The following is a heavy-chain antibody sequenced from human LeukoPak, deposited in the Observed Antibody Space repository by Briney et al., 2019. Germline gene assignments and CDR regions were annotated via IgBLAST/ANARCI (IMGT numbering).Heavy chain of an antibody. CDR1: GYTFTSYD. CDR3: ARVRYFDWYEFEGMDV. J-gene: IGHJ6*02. CDR2: MNPNSGNT. Sequence: ASVKVSCKASGYTFTSYDINWVRQATGQGLEWMGWMNPNSGNTGYAQKFQGRVTMTRNTSISTAYMELSSLRSEDTAVYYCARVRYFDWYEFEGMDVWGQGTTVTVSS. D-gene: IGHD3-9*01. V-gene: IGHV1-8*01.